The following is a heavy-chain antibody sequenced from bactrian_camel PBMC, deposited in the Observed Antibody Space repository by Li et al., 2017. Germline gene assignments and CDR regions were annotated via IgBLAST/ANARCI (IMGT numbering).Heavy chain of an antibody. CDR1: GRSNENYF. CDR2: IDGLGDT. D-gene: IGHD1*01. V-gene: IGHV3S55*01. Sequence: HVQLVESGGGSVQAGGSLRLSCAISGRSNENYFLAWFRQPPGKEREGVAAIDGLGDTSYVDSVEGRFTISQDNAKTTLYLQMDSLKPEDTGMYFCAVKLGLMDISTLMMGGKDYYAMDYWGKGTQVTVS. J-gene: IGHJ7*01.